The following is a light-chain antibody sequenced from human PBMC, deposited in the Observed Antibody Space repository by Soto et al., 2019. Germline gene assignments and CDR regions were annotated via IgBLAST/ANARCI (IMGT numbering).Light chain of an antibody. J-gene: IGLJ2*01. CDR1: SSDVGSYNL. CDR3: CSYSYGSTLV. Sequence: QSVLTQPASVSGSSGQSITISCTGTSSDVGSYNLVSWHQQHPGKAPKLIIYEGDKRPSGVSNRFSGSKSGNTASLTISGLQAEDEADYYCCSYSYGSTLVFXGGTKVTV. V-gene: IGLV2-23*01. CDR2: EGD.